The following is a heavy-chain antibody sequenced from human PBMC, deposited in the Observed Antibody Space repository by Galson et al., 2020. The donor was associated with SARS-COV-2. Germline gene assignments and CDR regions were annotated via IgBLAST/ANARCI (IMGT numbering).Heavy chain of an antibody. CDR1: GFTFSNYV. CDR2: ISSDGSNS. CDR3: ARGGEWELPYYFDY. Sequence: GGSLRLSCAASGFTFSNYVMHWVRQAPGKGPEWVAVISSDGSNSFYADSLKGRFTISRDNSKSTLYLQMNSLRAEDTAVYCCARGGEWELPYYFDYWGQGTLVTVSS. J-gene: IGHJ4*02. V-gene: IGHV3-30*04. D-gene: IGHD1-26*01.